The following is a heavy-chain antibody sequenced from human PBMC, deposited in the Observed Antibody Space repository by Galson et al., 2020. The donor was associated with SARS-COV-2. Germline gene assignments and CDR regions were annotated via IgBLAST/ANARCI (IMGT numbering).Heavy chain of an antibody. J-gene: IGHJ5*02. D-gene: IGHD3-22*01. CDR2: ITSDGSNK. CDR3: AREIVVARNWFDP. V-gene: IGHV3-30*04. CDR1: GFTFSSYA. Sequence: GGSLRLSCAASGFTFSSYAMHWVRQAPGKGLEWVAVITSDGSNKYYADSVKGRFTISRDNSKNTLYLQMNSLRAEDTAVYYCAREIVVARNWFDPWGQGTLVTVAS.